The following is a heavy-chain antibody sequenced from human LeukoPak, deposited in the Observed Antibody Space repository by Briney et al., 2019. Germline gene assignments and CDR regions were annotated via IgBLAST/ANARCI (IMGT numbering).Heavy chain of an antibody. CDR1: GGSISSYY. Sequence: SETLSLTCTVSGGSISSYYWNWIRQPPGKGLEWIGYIYYSGSTNYNPSLKSRVTISIDTSKSQFSLKLSSVTAADTAVYYCARRYYYDTSGYTVFDYWGQGTLVTVSS. CDR2: IYYSGST. D-gene: IGHD3-22*01. CDR3: ARRYYYDTSGYTVFDY. J-gene: IGHJ4*02. V-gene: IGHV4-59*08.